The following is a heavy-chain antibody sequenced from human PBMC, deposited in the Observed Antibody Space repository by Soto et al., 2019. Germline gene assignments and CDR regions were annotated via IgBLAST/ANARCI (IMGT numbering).Heavy chain of an antibody. Sequence: PSETLSLTCAVYGGSFSGYYWSWIRQPPGKGLEWIGDINHSGSTNYNPSLKSRVTISVDTSKNQFSLKLSSVTAADTAVYYCATYCGGDCYAQFDYWGQGTLVTVSS. J-gene: IGHJ4*02. V-gene: IGHV4-34*01. CDR3: ATYCGGDCYAQFDY. D-gene: IGHD2-21*02. CDR2: INHSGST. CDR1: GGSFSGYY.